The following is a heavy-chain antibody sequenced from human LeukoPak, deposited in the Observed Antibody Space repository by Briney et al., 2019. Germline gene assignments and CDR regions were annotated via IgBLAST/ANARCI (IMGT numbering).Heavy chain of an antibody. Sequence: ASVKVSCTVSGYTFTNDDISWVRQATGQGLEWIGKMNPNSGNTGYAQKFQGRVTMTRSTSVSTVHMELNSLTSEDTAVYFCARNASGTGYTAWGQGTLVTVSS. CDR3: ARNASGTGYTA. V-gene: IGHV1-8*01. CDR1: GYTFTNDD. CDR2: MNPNSGNT. J-gene: IGHJ4*02. D-gene: IGHD3-9*01.